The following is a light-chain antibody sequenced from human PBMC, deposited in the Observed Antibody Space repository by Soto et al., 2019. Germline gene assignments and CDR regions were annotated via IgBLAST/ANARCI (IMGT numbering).Light chain of an antibody. CDR3: QQYNSHPFT. CDR1: QSISSW. J-gene: IGKJ3*01. V-gene: IGKV1-5*03. Sequence: DIQMTQSPSTLSASVGDRVTITCRASQSISSWLAWYQQKPGKAPKLLIYKASSLESGVPSRFSGSESGTEFTLTISSLQPDDFATYYCQQYNSHPFTFGPGTKVDIK. CDR2: KAS.